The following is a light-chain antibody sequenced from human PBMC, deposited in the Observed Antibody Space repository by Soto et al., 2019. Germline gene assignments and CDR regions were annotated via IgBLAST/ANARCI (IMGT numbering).Light chain of an antibody. V-gene: IGKV3-20*01. CDR3: QQYGSSPTT. CDR1: QSVRSSY. Sequence: TALTQSLATRSLSPGERSTLSCRAIQSVRSSYLAWYQQKPGQAPRLLIYGASSTATGIPDRFSGSGSGTDFTLTISRLEPEDFAVYYCQQYGSSPTTFGQGTKVDIK. CDR2: GAS. J-gene: IGKJ1*01.